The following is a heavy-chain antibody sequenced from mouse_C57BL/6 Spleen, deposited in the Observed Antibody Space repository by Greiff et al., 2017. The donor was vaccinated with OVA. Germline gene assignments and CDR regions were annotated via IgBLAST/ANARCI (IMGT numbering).Heavy chain of an antibody. CDR1: GYTFTDYE. CDR2: IDPETGGT. D-gene: IGHD4-1*01. V-gene: IGHV1-15*01. CDR3: TDNWEGNY. Sequence: VQLKESGAELVRPGASVTLSCKASGYTFTDYEMHWVKQTPVHDLEWIGDIDPETGGTAYNQKFKGKAILTADKSSSTAYMELRSLTSEDSAVYYCTDNWEGNYWGQGTTLTVAS. J-gene: IGHJ2*01.